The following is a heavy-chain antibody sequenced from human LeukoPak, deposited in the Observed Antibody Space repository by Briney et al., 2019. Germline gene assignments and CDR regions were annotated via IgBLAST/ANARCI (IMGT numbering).Heavy chain of an antibody. V-gene: IGHV3-21*01. J-gene: IGHJ6*03. CDR3: ARVEATTGRNYHYYYMDV. D-gene: IGHD1-1*01. CDR2: INSGSTYM. CDR1: GFYFSSYS. Sequence: GGSLRLSCGASGFYFSSYSMNWVRQAPGKGLEWVSSINSGSTYMYYADSEKGRFTISRDNAKNSLHLQMDSLRAEDTAVYFCARVEATTGRNYHYYYMDVWGKGTTVTVSS.